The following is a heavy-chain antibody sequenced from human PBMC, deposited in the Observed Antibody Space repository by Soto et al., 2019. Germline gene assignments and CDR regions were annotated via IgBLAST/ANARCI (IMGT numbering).Heavy chain of an antibody. V-gene: IGHV3-23*01. Sequence: HPGGSLRLSCAASGFTFRSYAMAWVRQAPGKGLEWVAGISGRGDVIYYADSVKGRFTISRNNPQNTLYLQMNSLRDEDTAVYFCAKWGKDFWSAFSYWGQGTLVTVSS. CDR3: AKWGKDFWSAFSY. CDR1: GFTFRSYA. J-gene: IGHJ4*02. CDR2: ISGRGDVI. D-gene: IGHD3-3*01.